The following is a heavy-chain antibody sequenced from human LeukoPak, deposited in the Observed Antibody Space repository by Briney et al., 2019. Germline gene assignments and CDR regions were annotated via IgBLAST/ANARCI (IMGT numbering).Heavy chain of an antibody. CDR2: ISPGGSDTI. J-gene: IGHJ4*02. D-gene: IGHD1-1*01. Sequence: SGGSLRLSCAASGFTFTTYEMNWLRQAPGKGMELISYISPGGSDTIYYADSVKGRFTISRDKAKNSVYLQMKSLGGEDTAVYYCARKTFGTVYFDYWGQGNLVTVSS. CDR3: ARKTFGTVYFDY. V-gene: IGHV3-48*03. CDR1: GFTFTTYE.